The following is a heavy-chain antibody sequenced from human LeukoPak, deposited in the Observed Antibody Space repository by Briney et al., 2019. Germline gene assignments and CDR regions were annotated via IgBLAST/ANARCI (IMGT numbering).Heavy chain of an antibody. CDR1: GFTFSSNY. CDR2: IYSGGST. CDR3: ARVMRIFGSYYYYYGMDV. V-gene: IGHV3-53*01. J-gene: IGHJ6*02. D-gene: IGHD3-3*02. Sequence: GGSLRLSCAASGFTFSSNYMSWVRQAPGKGLEWVSVIYSGGSTYYADSVKGRFTISRDNSKNTLYLQMNSLRAEDTAVYCCARVMRIFGSYYYYYGMDVWGQGTTVTVSS.